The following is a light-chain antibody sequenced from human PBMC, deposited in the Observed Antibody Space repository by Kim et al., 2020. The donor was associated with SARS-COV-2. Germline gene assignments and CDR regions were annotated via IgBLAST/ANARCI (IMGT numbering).Light chain of an antibody. CDR1: TLGTGY. CDR2: QNF. Sequence: YELTQPPSVSVSPGQTASITCSGDTLGTGYASWYQQRTGQSPVLLIYQNFKRPSGIPERFSGSNSGNTATLTIRGTQSEDEADYYCQAWDTNTGVIFGGG. V-gene: IGLV3-1*01. J-gene: IGLJ2*01. CDR3: QAWDTNTGVI.